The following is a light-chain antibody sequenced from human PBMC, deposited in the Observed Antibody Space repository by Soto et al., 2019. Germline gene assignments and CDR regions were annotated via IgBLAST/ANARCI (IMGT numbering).Light chain of an antibody. CDR3: AAWDDSLNGLV. Sequence: QSLLTQPPSASGTPGQRVTISCSGSRSNIGSNLVNWYQQLPGTAPKLLMYNNNQRPSGVPDRFSGSKSGTSASLAISGLQSEDEADYHCAAWDDSLNGLVFGGGTKLAV. CDR2: NNN. V-gene: IGLV1-44*01. J-gene: IGLJ3*02. CDR1: RSNIGSNL.